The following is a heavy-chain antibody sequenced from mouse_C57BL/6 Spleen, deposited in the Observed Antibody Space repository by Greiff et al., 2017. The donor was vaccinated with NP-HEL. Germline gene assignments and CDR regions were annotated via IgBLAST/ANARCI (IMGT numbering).Heavy chain of an antibody. J-gene: IGHJ3*01. Sequence: EVKLVESGGGLVKPGGSLKLSCAASGFTFSDYGMHWVRQAPEKGLEWVAYISSGSSTIYYADTVKGRFTISRDNAKNTLFLQMTSLRSEDTAMYYCARNYYGSSPSFAYWGQGTLVTVSA. CDR2: ISSGSSTI. D-gene: IGHD1-1*01. V-gene: IGHV5-17*01. CDR1: GFTFSDYG. CDR3: ARNYYGSSPSFAY.